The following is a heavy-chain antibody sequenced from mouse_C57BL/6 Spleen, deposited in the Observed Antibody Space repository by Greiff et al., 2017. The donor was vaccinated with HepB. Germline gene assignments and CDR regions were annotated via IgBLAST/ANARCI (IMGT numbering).Heavy chain of an antibody. V-gene: IGHV1-82*01. D-gene: IGHD3-2*02. CDR2: IYPGDGDT. CDR1: GYAFSSYW. Sequence: VKVVESGPELVKPGASVKISCKASGYAFSSYWMNWVKQRPGKGLEWIGRIYPGDGDTNYNGKFKGKATLTADKSSSTAYMQLSSLTSEDSAVYVCAIYGSSGLDYWGQGTTLTVSS. J-gene: IGHJ2*01. CDR3: AIYGSSGLDY.